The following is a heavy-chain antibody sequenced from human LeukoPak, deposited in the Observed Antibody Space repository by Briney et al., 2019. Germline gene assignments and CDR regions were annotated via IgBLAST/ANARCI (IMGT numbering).Heavy chain of an antibody. J-gene: IGHJ4*02. CDR2: INHSGST. D-gene: IGHD3-9*01. V-gene: IGHV4-34*01. CDR3: ARVKRGYFDWCLDY. CDR1: GGSFSGYY. Sequence: SETLSLTCAVYGGSFSGYYWSWIRQPPGKGLEWIGEINHSGSTNYNPSLKSRVTISVDTSKNQFSLKLSSVTAADTAVYYCARVKRGYFDWCLDYWGQGTLVTVSS.